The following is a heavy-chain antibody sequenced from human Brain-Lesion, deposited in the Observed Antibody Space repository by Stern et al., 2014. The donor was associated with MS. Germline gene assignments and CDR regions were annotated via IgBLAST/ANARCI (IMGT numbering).Heavy chain of an antibody. V-gene: IGHV4-34*01. J-gene: IGHJ4*02. CDR2: INHSGRI. CDR1: GGSFSGYY. D-gene: IGHD2-21*01. Sequence: QVQLQQWGAGLLKPSETLSLTCGVYGGSFSGYYWTWIRQPPGKGLEWIGEINHSGRITYTPSLESRVTMSVDTSKHQLSLRLSSATAADTAVYYCARDVGGAFDYWGQGTLVTVSS. CDR3: ARDVGGAFDY.